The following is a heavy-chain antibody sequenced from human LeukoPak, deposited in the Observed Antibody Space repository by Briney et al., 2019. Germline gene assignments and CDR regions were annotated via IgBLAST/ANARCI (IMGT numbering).Heavy chain of an antibody. CDR3: ARGARGIAAAGTFFF. CDR2: INSDGSST. V-gene: IGHV3-74*01. J-gene: IGHJ4*02. D-gene: IGHD6-13*01. Sequence: GGSLGLSCAASGFTFSSYWMHWVRQAPGKGLVWVSRINSDGSSTSYADSVKGRFTISRDNAKNTLYLQMNSLRAEDTAVYYCARGARGIAAAGTFFFWGQGTLVTVSS. CDR1: GFTFSSYW.